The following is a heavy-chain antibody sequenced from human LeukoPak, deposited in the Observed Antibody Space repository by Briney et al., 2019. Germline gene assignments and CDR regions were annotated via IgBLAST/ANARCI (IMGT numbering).Heavy chain of an antibody. CDR3: ARMGYSSSWYHDS. Sequence: GESLKISCKGSGYNFASFWISWVRQMPGKGLEWMGRIDPGDSWTNYSPSFQGHVTISVDKSISTAFLQWSSLKASGTAMYYCARMGYSSSWYHDSWGQGTLVTVSS. J-gene: IGHJ4*02. D-gene: IGHD6-13*01. CDR2: IDPGDSWT. V-gene: IGHV5-10-1*01. CDR1: GYNFASFW.